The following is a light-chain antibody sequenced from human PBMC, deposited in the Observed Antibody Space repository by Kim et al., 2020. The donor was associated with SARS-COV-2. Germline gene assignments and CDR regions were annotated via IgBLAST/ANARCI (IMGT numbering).Light chain of an antibody. CDR2: GAS. J-gene: IGKJ1*01. CDR1: RSIGSNY. CDR3: QQYSSSPAT. V-gene: IGKV3-20*01. Sequence: PGGGAAPSCSASRSIGSNYLAWYQQKHRQAPRRLSYGASSRATGITDRFSGSGSGTDFTITITRLEPEDFAVYYCQQYSSSPATFGQGTKVDIK.